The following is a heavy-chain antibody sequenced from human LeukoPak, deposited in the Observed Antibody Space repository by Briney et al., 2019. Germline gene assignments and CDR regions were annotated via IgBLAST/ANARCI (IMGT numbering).Heavy chain of an antibody. CDR2: INPNSGGT. D-gene: IGHD2-8*01. CDR3: ARGMVYADDAFDI. J-gene: IGHJ3*02. V-gene: IGHV1-2*02. Sequence: ASVKVSCKASGYTFTSYYMHWVRQAPGQGLEWMGWINPNSGGTNYAQKFQGRVTMTRDTSISTAYMELSRLRSDDTAVYYCARGMVYADDAFDISGQGTMVTVSS. CDR1: GYTFTSYY.